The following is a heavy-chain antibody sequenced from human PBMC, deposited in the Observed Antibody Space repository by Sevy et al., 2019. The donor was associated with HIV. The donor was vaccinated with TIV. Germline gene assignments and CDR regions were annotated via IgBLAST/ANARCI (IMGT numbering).Heavy chain of an antibody. CDR2: ISYDGSNK. V-gene: IGHV3-30*18. CDR3: AKGVLLYSYGPYFDY. CDR1: GFTFSSYG. J-gene: IGHJ4*02. D-gene: IGHD5-18*01. Sequence: GGSLRLSCAASGFTFSSYGMHWVRQAPGKGLEWVAVISYDGSNKYYADSVKGRFTISRDNSKNTLYLQMNSLRAKDTAVYYCAKGVLLYSYGPYFDYWCQGTLVTVSS.